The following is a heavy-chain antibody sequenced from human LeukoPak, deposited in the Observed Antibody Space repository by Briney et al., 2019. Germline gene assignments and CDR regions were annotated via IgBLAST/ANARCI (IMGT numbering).Heavy chain of an antibody. D-gene: IGHD2-2*01. V-gene: IGHV3-13*01. Sequence: GGSLRLSCAASGFTFSSYDMHWVRQATGKGLEWVSAIGTAGDTYYPGSVKGRFTISRDNAKNSLYLQMNSLRAEDTAVYYCARDLAVVVPAAMNYWGQGTLVTVSS. CDR2: IGTAGDT. CDR1: GFTFSSYD. J-gene: IGHJ4*02. CDR3: ARDLAVVVPAAMNY.